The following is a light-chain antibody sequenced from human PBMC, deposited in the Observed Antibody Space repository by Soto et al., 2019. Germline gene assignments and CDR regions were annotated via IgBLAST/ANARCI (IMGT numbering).Light chain of an antibody. V-gene: IGKV3-20*01. CDR1: QSVRSSY. CDR2: GAS. J-gene: IGKJ2*01. Sequence: EIVLTQSPGTLSLSPGERATLSCRASQSVRSSYLGWYQQKPGQAPRLLIYGASTRATCIPDRFSGSGSGTNFTLTVSRLEPEDFAVYYCQQYVRSPMYTFGQGTKLEIK. CDR3: QQYVRSPMYT.